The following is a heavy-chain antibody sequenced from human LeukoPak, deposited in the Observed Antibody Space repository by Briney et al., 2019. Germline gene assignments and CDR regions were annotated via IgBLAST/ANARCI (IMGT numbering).Heavy chain of an antibody. D-gene: IGHD2-15*01. Sequence: GASVKVSCKASGGTFSSYAISWVRQAPGQGLEWMGGIIPIFGTANYAQKFQGRVTITADKSTSTAYMELSSLRSEDTAVYYCASSHHCSGGSCYPHYYYCMDVWGKGTTVTVSS. J-gene: IGHJ6*03. CDR3: ASSHHCSGGSCYPHYYYCMDV. CDR1: GGTFSSYA. CDR2: IIPIFGTA. V-gene: IGHV1-69*06.